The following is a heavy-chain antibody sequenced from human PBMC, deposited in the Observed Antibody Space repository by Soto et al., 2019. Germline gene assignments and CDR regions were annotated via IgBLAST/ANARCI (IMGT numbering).Heavy chain of an antibody. V-gene: IGHV3-23*01. D-gene: IGHD2-21*02. CDR2: ISVSVGST. Sequence: GSLRLCCGVSGFPFAPSTMSWVRQAPGKGLEWVSTISVSVGSTYSADSVQGRFTVSSDISDNTLFLRMTSLTADDTAVYFCAKRDVPHSTSNAYFYDHWGRGVLVTVSS. J-gene: IGHJ4*02. CDR1: GFPFAPST. CDR3: AKRDVPHSTSNAYFYDH.